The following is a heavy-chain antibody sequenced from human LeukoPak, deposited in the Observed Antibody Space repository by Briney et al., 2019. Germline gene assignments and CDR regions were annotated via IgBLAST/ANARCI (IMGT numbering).Heavy chain of an antibody. CDR3: AREGAYIGGSYPFDY. D-gene: IGHD1-26*01. J-gene: IGHJ4*02. CDR1: GYTFSSYA. CDR2: INAGNGNT. Sequence: ASVKVSCKASGYTFSSYAMHWVRQAPGQRLEWMGWINAGNGNTKLSHEFQGRVTITRDTSASAAYMELNSLRSEDMAVYYCAREGAYIGGSYPFDYWGQGTLVTVSS. V-gene: IGHV1-3*03.